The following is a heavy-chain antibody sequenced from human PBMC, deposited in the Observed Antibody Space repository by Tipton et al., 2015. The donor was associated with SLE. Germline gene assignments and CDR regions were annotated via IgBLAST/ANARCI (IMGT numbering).Heavy chain of an antibody. CDR2: ISWNSGSI. Sequence: SLRLSCAASGFTFDDYAMHWVRQAPGKGLEWVSGISWNSGSIGYADSVKGRFTISGDNAKNSLYLQMNSLRAEDTALYYCAKDMARVYGDRGGYFDYWGQGTLVTVSS. CDR1: GFTFDDYA. V-gene: IGHV3-9*01. D-gene: IGHD4-17*01. J-gene: IGHJ4*02. CDR3: AKDMARVYGDRGGYFDY.